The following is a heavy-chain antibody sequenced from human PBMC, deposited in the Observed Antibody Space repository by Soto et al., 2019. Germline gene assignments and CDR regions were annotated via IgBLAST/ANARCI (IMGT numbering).Heavy chain of an antibody. J-gene: IGHJ5*02. CDR1: GGSIISYY. V-gene: IGHV4-59*01. CDR3: ARETYGDYVGYFDP. Sequence: SETLSLTCTVSGGSIISYYWSWIRQPPGKGLEWIGYIYYSGSTNYNPSLKSRVTISVDTSKNQFSLKLSSVTAADTAVYYCARETYGDYVGYFDPWGQGIQVTVSS. CDR2: IYYSGST. D-gene: IGHD4-17*01.